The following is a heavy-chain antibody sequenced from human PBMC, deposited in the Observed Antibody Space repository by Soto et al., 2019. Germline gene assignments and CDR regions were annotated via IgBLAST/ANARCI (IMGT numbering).Heavy chain of an antibody. J-gene: IGHJ4*02. D-gene: IGHD4-4*01. CDR1: GFTFGTYA. CDR2: ISVSGDYT. CDR3: AKAPTVTMSTTISFDY. V-gene: IGHV3-23*01. Sequence: GGSLRLSCAASGFTFGTYAMTWVRQAPGKGLEWVSGISVSGDYTFYADSVKGRFTISRDNSKNTLYLQMNSLRAEDTAVYYCAKAPTVTMSTTISFDYWGQGTLVTVSS.